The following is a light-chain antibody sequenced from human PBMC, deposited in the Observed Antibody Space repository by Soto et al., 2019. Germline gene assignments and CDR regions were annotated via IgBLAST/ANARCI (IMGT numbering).Light chain of an antibody. V-gene: IGKV2-28*01. CDR1: QSLLHSNGYNF. CDR2: LAS. CDR3: MQTLQTPPYS. Sequence: DIVMTQSPLFLPVTPGEPASISCRSSQSLLHSNGYNFLDWYLQRPGQSPQLLIFLASTRASGVPDRFSGSGSGTHFTLEISRVEAEDVGVYYCMQTLQTPPYSFGQGTKVEIK. J-gene: IGKJ2*01.